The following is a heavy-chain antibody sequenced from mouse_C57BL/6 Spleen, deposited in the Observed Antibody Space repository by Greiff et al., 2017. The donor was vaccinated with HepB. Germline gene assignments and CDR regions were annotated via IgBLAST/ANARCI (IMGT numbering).Heavy chain of an antibody. D-gene: IGHD1-1*01. CDR1: GFSLTSYG. CDR2: IWGVGST. CDR3: ASTVVEGGFAY. Sequence: VKLMESGPGLVAPSQSLSITCTVSGFSLTSYGVDWVRQSPGKGLEWLGVIWGVGSTNYNSALKSRLSISKDNSKSQVFLKMNSLQTDDTAMYYCASTVVEGGFAYWGQGTLVTVSA. J-gene: IGHJ3*01. V-gene: IGHV2-6*01.